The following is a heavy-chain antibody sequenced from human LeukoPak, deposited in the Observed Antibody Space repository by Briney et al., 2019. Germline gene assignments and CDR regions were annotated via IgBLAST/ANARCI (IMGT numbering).Heavy chain of an antibody. CDR3: ARGIPTTHYFDY. J-gene: IGHJ4*02. V-gene: IGHV3-7*01. Sequence: PGGSLRLSCAASGFTFSSYWMSWVRQAPGKGLEWVANINQDGSEKYYVDSVKGRFTISRDISKSTLHLQMSGLRAEDTAVYYCARGIPTTHYFDYWGQGTLVTVSS. D-gene: IGHD1-1*01. CDR2: INQDGSEK. CDR1: GFTFSSYW.